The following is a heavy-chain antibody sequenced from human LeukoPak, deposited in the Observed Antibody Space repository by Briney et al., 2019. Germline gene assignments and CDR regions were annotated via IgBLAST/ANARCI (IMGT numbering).Heavy chain of an antibody. J-gene: IGHJ4*02. CDR2: IYYSGST. CDR1: GYSITSGFY. Sequence: PSETLSLSCSVSGYSITSGFYCGWIRQPPGKGLEWIGRIYYSGSTKYNPSLKSRVTMSVDTSKNQFSLKLSSVTAADTAVYFCARGMSGSYDYWGQGTLVTVSS. D-gene: IGHD1-26*01. CDR3: ARGMSGSYDY. V-gene: IGHV4-38-2*02.